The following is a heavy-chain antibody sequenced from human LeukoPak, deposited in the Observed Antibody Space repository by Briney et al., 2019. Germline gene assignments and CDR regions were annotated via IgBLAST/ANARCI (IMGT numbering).Heavy chain of an antibody. CDR2: IYHSGST. CDR1: GGSTSSGGYY. V-gene: IGHV4-30-2*01. J-gene: IGHJ4*02. Sequence: SETLSLTCTVSGGSTSSGGYYWSWIRQPPGKGLEWIGYIYHSGSTYYNPSLKSRVTISVDRSKNQFSLKLSSVTAADTAVYYCASTLFGYCSSTSCSGDYFDYWGQGTLVTVSS. D-gene: IGHD2-2*03. CDR3: ASTLFGYCSSTSCSGDYFDY.